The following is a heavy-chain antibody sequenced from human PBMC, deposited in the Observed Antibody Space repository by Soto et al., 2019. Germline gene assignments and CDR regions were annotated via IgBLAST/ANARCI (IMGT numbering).Heavy chain of an antibody. D-gene: IGHD3-22*01. Sequence: GESLKISCKASGYSFSFYWIGWVRQMPGKGLEWMAIIYPDDSDIRYSPSFEAHVTISADKSTSSAFLQWSSLKASDTAMYYCATAYVYDFENSNYYRDAFDIWGQGTLVTVPS. CDR3: ATAYVYDFENSNYYRDAFDI. CDR1: GYSFSFYW. CDR2: IYPDDSDI. J-gene: IGHJ3*02. V-gene: IGHV5-51*01.